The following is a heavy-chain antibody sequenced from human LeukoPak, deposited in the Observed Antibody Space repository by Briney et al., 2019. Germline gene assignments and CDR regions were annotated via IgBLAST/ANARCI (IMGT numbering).Heavy chain of an antibody. CDR2: ISGGGGST. D-gene: IGHD3-3*01. Sequence: PGGSLRLSCAASGFTFSRYAMSWVRQAPGKGLEWVSAISGGGGSTYYADSVKGRFTISRDNPKNTLYLQVNSLRAEDAAVYYCARDHHDFWSGYYNPQDWFDPWGQGTLVTVSS. J-gene: IGHJ5*02. CDR3: ARDHHDFWSGYYNPQDWFDP. CDR1: GFTFSRYA. V-gene: IGHV3-23*01.